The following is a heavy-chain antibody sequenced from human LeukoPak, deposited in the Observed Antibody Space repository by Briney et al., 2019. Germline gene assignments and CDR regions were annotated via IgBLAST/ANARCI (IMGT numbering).Heavy chain of an antibody. CDR2: IRYDGSNK. V-gene: IGHV3-30*02. CDR3: AKDHGRLRPRGWFDP. CDR1: GFTFSSYG. J-gene: IGHJ5*02. D-gene: IGHD4-17*01. Sequence: PGGSLRLSCAASGFTFSSYGMHWVRQAPGKGLEWVAFIRYDGSNKYYADSVKGRFTISRDNSKNTLYLQMNSLRAEDTAVYYCAKDHGRLRPRGWFDPWGQGTLVTVSS.